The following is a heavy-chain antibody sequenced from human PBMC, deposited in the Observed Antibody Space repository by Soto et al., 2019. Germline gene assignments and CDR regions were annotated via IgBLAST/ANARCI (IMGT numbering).Heavy chain of an antibody. CDR1: VYIFTSDW. CDR2: IFPSDSDT. J-gene: IGHJ5*02. CDR3: ARKDKSGYFNWFDP. V-gene: IGHV5-51*01. Sequence: AESLNISCITSVYIFTSDWIACVRQMPGKGLEWMGIIFPSDSDTRYSPSFQGQVTISADRSTSTVFLQWASLKASDTAVYFCARKDKSGYFNWFDPWGQGTLVTVSS. D-gene: IGHD3-22*01.